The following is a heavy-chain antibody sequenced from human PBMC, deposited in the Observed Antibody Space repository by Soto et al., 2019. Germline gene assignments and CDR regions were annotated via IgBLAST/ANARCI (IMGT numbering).Heavy chain of an antibody. D-gene: IGHD2-2*01. CDR2: ISYDGSNK. CDR1: GFTFSSYG. CDR3: AKDRIVVVPAAMTGGMDV. Sequence: GGSLRLSCAASGFTFSSYGMHWVRQAPGKGLEWVAVISYDGSNKYYADSVKGRFTISRDNSKNTLYLQMNSLRAEDTAVYYCAKDRIVVVPAAMTGGMDVWGQGTTVTVSS. V-gene: IGHV3-30*18. J-gene: IGHJ6*02.